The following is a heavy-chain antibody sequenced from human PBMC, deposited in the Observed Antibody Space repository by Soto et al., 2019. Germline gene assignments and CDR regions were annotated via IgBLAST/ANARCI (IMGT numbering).Heavy chain of an antibody. J-gene: IGHJ6*03. CDR1: GYTLTELS. Sequence: ASVKVSCKVSGYTLTELSMHWVRQAPGEGLEWMGGFDPEDGETIYAQKFQGRVTMTEDTSTDTAYMELSSLRSEDTAVYYCATASGYCSGGSCYSGDYYYYYYMDVWGKGTTVTVSS. V-gene: IGHV1-24*01. CDR2: FDPEDGET. D-gene: IGHD2-15*01. CDR3: ATASGYCSGGSCYSGDYYYYYYMDV.